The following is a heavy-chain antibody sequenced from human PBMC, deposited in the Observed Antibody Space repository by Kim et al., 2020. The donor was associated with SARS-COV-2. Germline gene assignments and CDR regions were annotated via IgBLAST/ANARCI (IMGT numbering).Heavy chain of an antibody. J-gene: IGHJ4*02. CDR1: GFTFTNYW. Sequence: GGSLRLSCAASGFTFTNYWMTWVRQAPEKGLEWVANIKQDGSEKYYVDSVKGRFTISRDNAKNSLHLQMNSLRAEDTAVYYCARDRYSSSAGRSDYWGQGTLVTVSS. CDR2: IKQDGSEK. CDR3: ARDRYSSSAGRSDY. D-gene: IGHD6-19*01. V-gene: IGHV3-7*01.